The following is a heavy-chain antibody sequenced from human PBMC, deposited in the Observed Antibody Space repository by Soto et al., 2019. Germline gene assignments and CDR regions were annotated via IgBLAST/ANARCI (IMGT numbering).Heavy chain of an antibody. V-gene: IGHV3-7*03. J-gene: IGHJ4*02. D-gene: IGHD1-26*01. Sequence: EVQLVESGGGLVQPGGSLRLSCAAFEFPFSNFWMTWVRQAPGKGLEWVANIKEDGSEKYYADSVKGRFTISRDSAKNSVFLQMGSLRAEDTALYYCARLRKGGFCDYWGQGSLVTVST. CDR1: EFPFSNFW. CDR3: ARLRKGGFCDY. CDR2: IKEDGSEK.